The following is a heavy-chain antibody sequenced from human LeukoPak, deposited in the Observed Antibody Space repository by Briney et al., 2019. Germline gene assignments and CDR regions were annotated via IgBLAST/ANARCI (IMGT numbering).Heavy chain of an antibody. CDR3: VRYTTVTTDAFDI. CDR1: GGSISSGGYY. D-gene: IGHD4-11*01. Sequence: PSETLSLTCTVSGGSISSGGYYWSWIRQHPGKGLEWIGYIYYSGSTYYNPSLKSRVTISVDTSKNQFSLKLSSVTAADTAVYYCVRYTTVTTDAFDIWGQGTMVTVSS. J-gene: IGHJ3*02. V-gene: IGHV4-31*03. CDR2: IYYSGST.